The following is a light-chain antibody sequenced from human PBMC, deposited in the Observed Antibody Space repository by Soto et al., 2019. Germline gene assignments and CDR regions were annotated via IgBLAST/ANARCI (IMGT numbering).Light chain of an antibody. Sequence: EIALTQSPGTLSLSPGERAALSCRASQSVSSSNLAWYQQRPGQAPSLLIYGASSRATGIPDRFSGSGSRTDFTLTISRLEPEDFAVYYCQHYGGSPGAFGPGTKVDIK. CDR2: GAS. J-gene: IGKJ3*01. CDR3: QHYGGSPGA. V-gene: IGKV3-20*01. CDR1: QSVSSSN.